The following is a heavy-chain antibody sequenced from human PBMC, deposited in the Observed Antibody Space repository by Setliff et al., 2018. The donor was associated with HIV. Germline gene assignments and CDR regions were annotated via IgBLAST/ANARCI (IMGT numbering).Heavy chain of an antibody. V-gene: IGHV1-2*02. CDR3: ARSPYYDILTGYYSQYYFDY. D-gene: IGHD3-9*01. Sequence: ASVKVSCKASGGTFSSDAISWVRQAPGHGLEWMGGITAYNGGTNYAQKFQGRVTMTRDTSISTAYMELSRLRSDDTAVYYCARSPYYDILTGYYSQYYFDYWGQGTLVTVSS. CDR1: GGTFSSDA. CDR2: ITAYNGGT. J-gene: IGHJ4*02.